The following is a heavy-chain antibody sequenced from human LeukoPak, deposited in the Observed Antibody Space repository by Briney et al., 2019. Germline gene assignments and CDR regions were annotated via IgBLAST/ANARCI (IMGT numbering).Heavy chain of an antibody. CDR3: ARCPYDYGDFVFDY. D-gene: IGHD4-17*01. J-gene: IGHJ4*02. CDR2: IYYSGST. V-gene: IGHV4-39*01. Sequence: SETLSLTCTVSGGSISSSSYYWGWIRQPPGKGLEWIGSIYYSGSTYYNPSLKSRVTISVDTSKNQFSLKLSSVTAADTAVYYCARCPYDYGDFVFDYWGQGTLVTVSS. CDR1: GGSISSSSYY.